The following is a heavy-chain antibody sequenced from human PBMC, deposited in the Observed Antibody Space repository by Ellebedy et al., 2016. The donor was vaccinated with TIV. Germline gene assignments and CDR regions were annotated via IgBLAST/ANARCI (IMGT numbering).Heavy chain of an antibody. V-gene: IGHV1-18*01. Sequence: AASVKVSCKSSGYTFIDYGVTWVRQAPGQGLDWMGWVSAYSGNTNYAENLQGRVTMTTDTSTDTAYMELRSLRSDDTAVYVCARDSGSGTYYRNGMDVWGQGTTVTVSS. CDR2: VSAYSGNT. J-gene: IGHJ6*02. D-gene: IGHD3-10*01. CDR1: GYTFIDYG. CDR3: ARDSGSGTYYRNGMDV.